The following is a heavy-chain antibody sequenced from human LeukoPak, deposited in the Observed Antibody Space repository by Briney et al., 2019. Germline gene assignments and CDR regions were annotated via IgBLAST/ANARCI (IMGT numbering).Heavy chain of an antibody. Sequence: GGSLRLSCAASGFTFSSYAMSWVRQAPGKGLEWVSAISGSGGSTYYADSVKGRFTISRDNAKNSLYLQMNSLRAEDTAVYYCARDSRYGYSNGYWGQGTLVTVSS. CDR3: ARDSRYGYSNGY. CDR1: GFTFSSYA. CDR2: ISGSGGST. V-gene: IGHV3-23*01. D-gene: IGHD5-18*01. J-gene: IGHJ4*02.